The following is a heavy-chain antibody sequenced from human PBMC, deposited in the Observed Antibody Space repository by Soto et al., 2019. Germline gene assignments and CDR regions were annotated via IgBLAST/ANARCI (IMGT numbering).Heavy chain of an antibody. Sequence: ASVKVSCKASGYTFTGYYMHWVRQAPGQGLGWMGWINPNSGGTNYAQKFQGWVTMTRDTSISTAYMELSRLRSDDTAVYYCARDLGTAMATNWFDPWGQGTLVTVSS. CDR3: ARDLGTAMATNWFDP. V-gene: IGHV1-2*04. CDR1: GYTFTGYY. D-gene: IGHD5-18*01. CDR2: INPNSGGT. J-gene: IGHJ5*02.